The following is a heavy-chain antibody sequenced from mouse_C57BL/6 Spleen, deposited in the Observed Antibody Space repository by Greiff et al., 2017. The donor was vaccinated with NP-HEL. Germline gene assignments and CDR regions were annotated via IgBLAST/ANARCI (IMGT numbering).Heavy chain of an antibody. CDR1: GYTFSSYT. CDR3: ARGLFLNYFDY. Sequence: EVQLVESGGGLVKPGGSLKLSCAASGYTFSSYTMSWVRQTPEKRLEWVATISDGGSYTNYPDNVKGRVTISRDNAKNNLYLQMSHLKSEDTAVFYCARGLFLNYFDYWGQGTTLTVSS. V-gene: IGHV5-4*01. D-gene: IGHD3-3*01. CDR2: ISDGGSYT. J-gene: IGHJ2*01.